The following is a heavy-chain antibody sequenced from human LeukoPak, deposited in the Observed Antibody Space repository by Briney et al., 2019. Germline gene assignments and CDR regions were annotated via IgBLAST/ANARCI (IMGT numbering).Heavy chain of an antibody. V-gene: IGHV3-23*01. CDR1: GFTFSSYA. D-gene: IGHD3-22*01. CDR2: ISGSGGST. CDR3: AKNPTYYYDSSGPVGH. Sequence: GGSLRLSCAASGFTFSSYAMGWVRQAPGKGLEWVSAISGSGGSTYYADSVKGRFTISRDNSKNTLYLQMNSLRAEDTAVYYCAKNPTYYYDSSGPVGHWGQGTLVTVSS. J-gene: IGHJ4*02.